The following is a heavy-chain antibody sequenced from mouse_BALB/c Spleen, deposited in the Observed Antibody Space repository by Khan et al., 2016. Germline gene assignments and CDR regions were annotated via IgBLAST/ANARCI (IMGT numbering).Heavy chain of an antibody. CDR1: GYTFTNYW. D-gene: IGHD1-1*01. CDR2: IYPGGGYT. Sequence: QVQLKVSGAELVRPGTSVKISCKASGYTFTNYWLGWVKQRPGHGLEWIGDIYPGGGYTNYNEKFKGKATLTADTSSSTAYMQLSSLTSEDSAVYFCARFYYGSSYWYFDVWGAGTTVTVSS. CDR3: ARFYYGSSYWYFDV. J-gene: IGHJ1*01. V-gene: IGHV1-63*02.